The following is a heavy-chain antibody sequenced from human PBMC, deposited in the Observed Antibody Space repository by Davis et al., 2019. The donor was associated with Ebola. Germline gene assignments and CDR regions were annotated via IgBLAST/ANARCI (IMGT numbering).Heavy chain of an antibody. CDR1: GFIFRSYV. CDR3: AKDGDLLDYYHYYGMDV. D-gene: IGHD3-3*01. J-gene: IGHJ6*02. Sequence: GESLKISCATSGFIFRSYVMSWVRQAPGKGLEWVAFIRYDGSNKYYADSVKGRFTISRDNSKNTLYLQMNSLRAEDTAVYYCAKDGDLLDYYHYYGMDVWGQGTTVTVSS. CDR2: IRYDGSNK. V-gene: IGHV3-30*02.